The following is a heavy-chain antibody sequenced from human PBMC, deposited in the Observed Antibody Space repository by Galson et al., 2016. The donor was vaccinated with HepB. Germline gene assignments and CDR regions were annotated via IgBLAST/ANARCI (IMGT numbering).Heavy chain of an antibody. CDR2: ISSGSAYK. V-gene: IGHV3-21*01. CDR1: GFTFRNYH. J-gene: IGHJ4*02. CDR3: ASATGLVDY. Sequence: SLRLSCAGSGFTFRNYHMNWVRQTPGKGLEWVSSISSGSAYKYYADSVKGRFSIFRDNSKNTLYLQMSSLRAEDTAVYYCASATGLVDYWGQGTLVTVSS. D-gene: IGHD1-14*01.